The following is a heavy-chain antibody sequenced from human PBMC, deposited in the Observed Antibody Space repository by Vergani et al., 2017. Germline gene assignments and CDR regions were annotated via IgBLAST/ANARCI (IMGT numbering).Heavy chain of an antibody. CDR2: INPNSGGT. D-gene: IGHD2-21*01. J-gene: IGHJ6*03. V-gene: IGHV1-2*02. CDR1: GYTFTGYY. CDR3: ARAAYCGGDCYPAYYYYYYMDV. Sequence: QVQLVQSGAEVKKPGASVKVSCKASGYTFTGYYMHWVRQAPGQGLEWMGWINPNSGGTNYAQKFQGRVTITADESTSTAYMELSSLRSEDTAVYYCARAAYCGGDCYPAYYYYYYMDVWGKGTTVTVSS.